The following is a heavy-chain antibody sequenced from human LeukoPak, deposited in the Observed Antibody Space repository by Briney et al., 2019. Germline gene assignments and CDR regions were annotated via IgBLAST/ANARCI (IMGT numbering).Heavy chain of an antibody. Sequence: PGGSLRLSCAASGFTFSGYSMNWVRQAPGKGLEWVSSISSSTSYIYYADSVKGRFTISRDNAKNSLYLQMNSLRAEDTAVYYCARGESSSWYDWGQGTLVTVSS. V-gene: IGHV3-21*01. CDR3: ARGESSSWYD. CDR1: GFTFSGYS. J-gene: IGHJ4*02. D-gene: IGHD6-13*01. CDR2: ISSSTSYI.